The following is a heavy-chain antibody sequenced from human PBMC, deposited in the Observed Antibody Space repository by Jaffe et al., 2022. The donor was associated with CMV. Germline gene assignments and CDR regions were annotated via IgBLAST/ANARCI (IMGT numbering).Heavy chain of an antibody. V-gene: IGHV4-4*02. J-gene: IGHJ4*02. Sequence: QVQLQESGPGLVKPSGTLSLTCAVSGDSISSDNWWSWVRQPPGKGLEWIGEIYHSGSANYNPSLKSRLTISVDKSKNQFSLRLSSVTAADTAVYYCARDRYSSNWFPFYFDSWGQGTLVTVSS. CDR2: IYHSGSA. D-gene: IGHD5-12*01. CDR1: GDSISSDNW. CDR3: ARDRYSSNWFPFYFDS.